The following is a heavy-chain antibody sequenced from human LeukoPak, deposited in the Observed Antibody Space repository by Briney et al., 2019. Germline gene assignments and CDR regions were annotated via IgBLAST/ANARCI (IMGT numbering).Heavy chain of an antibody. V-gene: IGHV3-74*01. CDR3: TTYYDVLTGNLIDY. CDR1: GFTFSSYW. CDR2: INSDGSNT. D-gene: IGHD3-9*01. J-gene: IGHJ4*02. Sequence: GGSLRLSCAASGFTFSSYWMHWVRQAPGKGLVWVSRINSDGSNTGYADSVKGRFTISRDNAKNTLYLQMNSLRAEDTAVYYCTTYYDVLTGNLIDYWGQGTPVTVSP.